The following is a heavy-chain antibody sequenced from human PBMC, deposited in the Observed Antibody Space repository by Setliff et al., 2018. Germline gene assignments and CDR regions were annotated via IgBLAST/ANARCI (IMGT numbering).Heavy chain of an antibody. CDR3: ARRSRDGRYSMDV. D-gene: IGHD1-26*01. J-gene: IGHJ6*03. CDR1: GGSFSGYY. CDR2: INHSGST. Sequence: SETLSLTCAVYGGSFSGYYWSWIRQPPGKGLEWIGEINHSGSTNYNPALKSRVTISVDTSKNQFSLKLSSVTAADTAVYYCARRSRDGRYSMDVWGKGTTVTVSS. V-gene: IGHV4-34*01.